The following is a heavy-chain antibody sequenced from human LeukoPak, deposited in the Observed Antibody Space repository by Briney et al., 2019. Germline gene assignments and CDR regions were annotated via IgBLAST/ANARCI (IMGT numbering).Heavy chain of an antibody. V-gene: IGHV1-46*01. CDR3: AKGGYSSSSESTSDYFDY. CDR1: GYTFTDSY. J-gene: IGHJ4*02. CDR2: INPSGGST. Sequence: ASVKVSCKASGYTFTDSYVHWVRQAPGQGLEWMGIINPSGGSTTYAQKFQGRVTMTRDTSTSTVYMDLSSLRSEDTAVYYCAKGGYSSSSESTSDYFDYWGQGALVTVSS. D-gene: IGHD6-6*01.